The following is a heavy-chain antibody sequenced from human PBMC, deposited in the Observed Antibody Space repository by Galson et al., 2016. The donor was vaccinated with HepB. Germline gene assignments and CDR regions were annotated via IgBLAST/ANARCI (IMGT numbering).Heavy chain of an antibody. CDR2: ISYDGNNK. V-gene: IGHV3-30*18. Sequence: SLRLSCAASGFTFSSYGLHWVRQAPGKGLEWVAVISYDGNNKYYADSVEGRFTISRDNSNNTLYLQMSSLRAEDTAVYYCAKALWSGFFPYDYLGQGTLVTVSS. CDR3: AKALWSGFFPYDY. D-gene: IGHD3-3*01. CDR1: GFTFSSYG. J-gene: IGHJ4*02.